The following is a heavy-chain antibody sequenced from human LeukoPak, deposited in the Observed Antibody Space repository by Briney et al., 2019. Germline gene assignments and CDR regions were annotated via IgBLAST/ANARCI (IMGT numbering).Heavy chain of an antibody. V-gene: IGHV4-34*01. CDR1: GGSFSDYY. CDR3: ARGVRGYSYGSYWFDP. D-gene: IGHD5-18*01. CDR2: INHSGST. Sequence: SETLSLTCAVYGGSFSDYYWSWIRQPPGEGLEWIGEINHSGSTNYNPSLKSRVTISVDTSKNQFSLKLYSVTAADTAVYYCARGVRGYSYGSYWFDPWGQGTLVTVSS. J-gene: IGHJ5*02.